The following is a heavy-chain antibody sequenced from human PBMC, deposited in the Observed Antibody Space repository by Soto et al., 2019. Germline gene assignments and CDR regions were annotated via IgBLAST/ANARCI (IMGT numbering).Heavy chain of an antibody. Sequence: QVQLVESGGGVVQPGRSLRLSCAASGFTFSSYGMHWVRQAPGKGLEWVAVIWYDGSNKYYADSVKGRFTISRDNSKNTLYLQMNSLRAEDTAVYYCARGSGSGWEFDYWGQGTLVTVSS. CDR3: ARGSGSGWEFDY. J-gene: IGHJ4*02. CDR1: GFTFSSYG. CDR2: IWYDGSNK. V-gene: IGHV3-33*01. D-gene: IGHD6-19*01.